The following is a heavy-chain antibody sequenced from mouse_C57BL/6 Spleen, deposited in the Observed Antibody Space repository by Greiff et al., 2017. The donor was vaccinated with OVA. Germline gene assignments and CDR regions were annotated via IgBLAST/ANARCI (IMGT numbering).Heavy chain of an antibody. CDR1: GFTFSSYT. Sequence: EVKLVESGGGLVKPGGSLKLSCAASGFTFSSYTMSWVRQTPEKRLEWVATISGGGGNTYYPDSVKGRFTISRDNAKNTLYLQMSSLRSEDTALYDCARADYYGSSYDYWGQGTTLTVSS. CDR3: ARADYYGSSYDY. J-gene: IGHJ2*01. V-gene: IGHV5-9*01. CDR2: ISGGGGNT. D-gene: IGHD1-1*01.